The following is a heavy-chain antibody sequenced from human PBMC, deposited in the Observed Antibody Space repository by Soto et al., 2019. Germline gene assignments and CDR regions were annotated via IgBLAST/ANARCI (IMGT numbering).Heavy chain of an antibody. CDR3: ARVSMVRGVSTLRAFDP. J-gene: IGHJ5*02. CDR1: GGSISSGGYS. Sequence: PSETLSLTCAVSGGSISSGGYSWSWIRQPPGKGLEWIGYIYHSGSTYYNPSLKSRVTISVDRSKNQFSLKLSSVTAADTAVYYCARVSMVRGVSTLRAFDPWGQGTLVTVSS. CDR2: IYHSGST. V-gene: IGHV4-30-2*01. D-gene: IGHD3-10*01.